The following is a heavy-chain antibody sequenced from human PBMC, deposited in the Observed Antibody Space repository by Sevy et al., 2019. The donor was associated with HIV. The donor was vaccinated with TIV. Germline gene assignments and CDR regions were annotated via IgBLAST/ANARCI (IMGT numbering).Heavy chain of an antibody. CDR1: GFTFDNYD. J-gene: IGHJ4*02. Sequence: GGSLRLSCVASGFTFDNYDFHWVRQAPGKGLEWVAVISHDGNYKNYADSVKVRFTISRDNFKNTLYLQMSGLRLEDTAVYFCARLFSCGGDCYYLDSWVQGALVTVSS. CDR3: ARLFSCGGDCYYLDS. D-gene: IGHD2-21*02. CDR2: ISHDGNYK. V-gene: IGHV3-30-3*01.